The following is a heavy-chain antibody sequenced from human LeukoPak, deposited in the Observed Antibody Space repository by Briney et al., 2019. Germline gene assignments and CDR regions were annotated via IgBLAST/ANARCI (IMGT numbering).Heavy chain of an antibody. Sequence: SETLSLTCTVSGGSISSYYWSWIRQPPGEGLEWIGYIYYSGSTNYNPSLKSRVTISVETSKNQFSLKLRSVTAADTAVYYCARVHCSGGSCYADAFDIWGQGTMVTVSS. CDR3: ARVHCSGGSCYADAFDI. CDR1: GGSISSYY. V-gene: IGHV4-59*01. J-gene: IGHJ3*02. CDR2: IYYSGST. D-gene: IGHD2-15*01.